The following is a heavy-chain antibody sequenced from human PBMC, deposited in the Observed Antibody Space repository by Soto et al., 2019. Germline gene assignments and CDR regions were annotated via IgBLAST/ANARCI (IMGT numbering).Heavy chain of an antibody. D-gene: IGHD4-4*01. CDR1: GFTFSNYG. CDR3: VKDQRGSNYGYFQY. J-gene: IGHJ1*01. CDR2: ISSDGNKK. Sequence: QVQLVESGGGVVQPGRSLRLSCAASGFTFSNYGMHWVRQAPGKGLEWVTLISSDGNKKHYGDSVKGRFTISRDNSQSTLSLHMDSLRPEDTAVYYCVKDQRGSNYGYFQYWGQGALVTVSS. V-gene: IGHV3-30*18.